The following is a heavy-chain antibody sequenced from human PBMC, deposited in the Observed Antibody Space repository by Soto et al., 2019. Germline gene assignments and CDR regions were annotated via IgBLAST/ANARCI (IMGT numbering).Heavy chain of an antibody. Sequence: QVQLQESGPGLVKPSGTLSLTCAVSGGSISSSNWWSWVRQPPGKGLEWIGEIYHSGSTNYNPSLMSPVTISVDKSKHQFSLKLSSVTAADTAVYYCARAKIFAVTAKLSGAFDIWGQGTMVTVSS. D-gene: IGHD2-21*02. CDR2: IYHSGST. J-gene: IGHJ3*02. V-gene: IGHV4-4*02. CDR1: GGSISSSNW. CDR3: ARAKIFAVTAKLSGAFDI.